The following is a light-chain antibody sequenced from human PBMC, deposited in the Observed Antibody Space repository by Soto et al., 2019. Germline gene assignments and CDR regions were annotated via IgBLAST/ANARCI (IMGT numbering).Light chain of an antibody. J-gene: IGKJ4*01. Sequence: DIVMTQSPDSLTVSLGERATINCKSSQSVLYSSNNKNYLAWYQQKPGQPPKLLIYWASTRESGVPDRFSGSGSGTDFTLTISSLQAEDVAVYYCQQCYSTRLTFGGGTKVEIK. V-gene: IGKV4-1*01. CDR3: QQCYSTRLT. CDR2: WAS. CDR1: QSVLYSSNNKNY.